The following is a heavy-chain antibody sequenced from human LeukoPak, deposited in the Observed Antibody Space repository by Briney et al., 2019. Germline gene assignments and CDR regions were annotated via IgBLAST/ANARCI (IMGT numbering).Heavy chain of an antibody. CDR3: ARSTVPVYDFWSGYQTYYFDY. CDR2: INPNSGGT. D-gene: IGHD3-3*01. Sequence: ASVKVSCKASGYTFTGYYMHWVRQAPGQGLGWMGRINPNSGGTNYAQKFQGRVTMTRDTSISTAYMELSRLRSDDTAVYYCARSTVPVYDFWSGYQTYYFDYWGQGTLVTVSS. CDR1: GYTFTGYY. V-gene: IGHV1-2*06. J-gene: IGHJ4*02.